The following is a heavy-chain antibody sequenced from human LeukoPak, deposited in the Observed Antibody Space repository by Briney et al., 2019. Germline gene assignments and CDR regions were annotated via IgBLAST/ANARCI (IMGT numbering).Heavy chain of an antibody. CDR2: IYSGGST. J-gene: IGHJ3*02. D-gene: IGHD3-22*01. Sequence: GGSLRLSCAASGFTVSSNYMSWVRQAPGKGLEWVSVIYSGGSTYYADSVKGRFTISRDNSKNTLYLQMNSLRAEDTAVYYCARSRDSSGRRDAFDIWGQGTMVTVSS. V-gene: IGHV3-53*01. CDR3: ARSRDSSGRRDAFDI. CDR1: GFTVSSNY.